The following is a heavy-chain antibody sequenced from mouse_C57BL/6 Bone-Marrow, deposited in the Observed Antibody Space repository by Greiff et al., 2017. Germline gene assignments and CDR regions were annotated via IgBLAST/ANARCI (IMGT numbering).Heavy chain of an antibody. CDR1: GFTFSDYG. J-gene: IGHJ2*01. D-gene: IGHD1-1*01. V-gene: IGHV5-17*01. Sequence: EVKLMESGGGLVKPGGSLKLSCAASGFTFSDYGMHWVRQAPEKGLEWVAYISSGSSTIYYADTVKGRFTISRDNAKNTLFLQMTSLRSEETAMYYCARGNYYGSSFDYWGQGTTLTVSS. CDR3: ARGNYYGSSFDY. CDR2: ISSGSSTI.